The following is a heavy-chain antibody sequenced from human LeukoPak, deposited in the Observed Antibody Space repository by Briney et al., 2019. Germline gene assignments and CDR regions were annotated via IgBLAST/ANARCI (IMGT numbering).Heavy chain of an antibody. CDR1: GFTFSNAW. D-gene: IGHD5-24*01. J-gene: IGHJ4*02. V-gene: IGHV3-74*01. Sequence: PGGSLRLSCAASGFTFSNAWMNWVRQAPGKGLVWVSRINSDGSTTTYADSVKGRFTISRDNAKNTLYLQMNSLRAEDTAVYYCARVGGYNSFFDYWGQGILVTVSS. CDR2: INSDGSTT. CDR3: ARVGGYNSFFDY.